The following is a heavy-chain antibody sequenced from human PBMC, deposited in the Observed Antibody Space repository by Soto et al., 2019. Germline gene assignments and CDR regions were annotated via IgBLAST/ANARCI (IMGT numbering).Heavy chain of an antibody. CDR2: ISYDGSNK. CDR1: GFTFSNYG. J-gene: IGHJ5*02. V-gene: IGHV3-30*18. D-gene: IGHD6-19*01. CDR3: AKDLEQWRRYSWFDP. Sequence: QVQLVESGGGVVQPGRSLRLSCAASGFTFSNYGMHWVRQAPGKGLEWVAVISYDGSNKYNADSVKGRFTISRDNSKNTLYLPMNSLRAEDTAVYYCAKDLEQWRRYSWFDPWGQGTLVTVSS.